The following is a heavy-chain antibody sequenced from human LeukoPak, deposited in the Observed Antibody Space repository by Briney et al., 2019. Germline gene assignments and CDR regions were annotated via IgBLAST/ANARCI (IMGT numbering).Heavy chain of an antibody. D-gene: IGHD3-3*01. CDR3: ARVPPVGYDFWSTDY. V-gene: IGHV3-21*01. Sequence: GGSLRLSCAASGFTFSSYSMNWVRQAPGKGLEWGSSISSSSSYIYYADSVKGRFTISRDNAKNSLYLQMNSLRAEDTAVYYCARVPPVGYDFWSTDYWGQGTLVTVSS. CDR1: GFTFSSYS. J-gene: IGHJ4*02. CDR2: ISSSSSYI.